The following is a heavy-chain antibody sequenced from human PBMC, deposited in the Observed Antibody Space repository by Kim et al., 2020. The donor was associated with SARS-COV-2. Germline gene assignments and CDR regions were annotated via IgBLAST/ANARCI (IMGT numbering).Heavy chain of an antibody. CDR2: INDSGKI. CDR3: ARNAFWSGPTAIGVFDV. CDR1: GGSFSGYF. Sequence: SETLSLTCGVHGGSFSGYFWSWIRQTPGKGLEWIGEINDSGKINYNPSLKSRVTISLDKTKNQFSLNLGSVTAAETALYYCARNAFWSGPTAIGVFDVWG. J-gene: IGHJ3*01. V-gene: IGHV4-34*01. D-gene: IGHD3-3*01.